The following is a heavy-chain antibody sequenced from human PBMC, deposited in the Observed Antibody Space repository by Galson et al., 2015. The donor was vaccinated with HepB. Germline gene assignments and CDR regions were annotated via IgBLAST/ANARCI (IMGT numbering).Heavy chain of an antibody. CDR3: ATSNLNWFDS. CDR1: GGSMSSGGHY. CDR2: IYYSGST. V-gene: IGHV4-31*03. D-gene: IGHD2/OR15-2a*01. Sequence: TLSLTCTVSGGSMSSGGHYWSWIRQHPGKGLEWIGYIYYSGSTYYNPSLKSRVTISVDTSKNQFSLKLSSVTAADTAVYYCATSNLNWFDSWGQGTLVIVSS. J-gene: IGHJ5*01.